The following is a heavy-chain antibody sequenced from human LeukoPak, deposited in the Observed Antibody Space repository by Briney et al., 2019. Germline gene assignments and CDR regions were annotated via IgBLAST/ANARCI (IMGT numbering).Heavy chain of an antibody. CDR3: AKVLTGSQDY. CDR1: GFTFSSYA. CDR2: IGGGGENT. Sequence: PEGSLRLSCAASGFTFSSYAMSWVRQAPGKGLEWVSTIGGGGENTYYADSVKGRFTISRDSSKNTVYLHMKSLRAEDTAVYFCAKVLTGSQDYWGQGTLVTVTS. D-gene: IGHD1-14*01. V-gene: IGHV3-23*01. J-gene: IGHJ4*02.